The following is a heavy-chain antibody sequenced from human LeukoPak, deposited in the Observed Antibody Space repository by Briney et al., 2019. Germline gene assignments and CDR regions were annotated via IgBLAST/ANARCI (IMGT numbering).Heavy chain of an antibody. Sequence: PGGSLRLSCAASGFTFSSHLMHWVRQAPGKGLVWVSRISSDGTYTNYADSVRGRFTISRDNAKNSLYLQMNSLRAEDTAVYYCVRGNPFGGYWGQGTLVTVSS. V-gene: IGHV3-74*01. D-gene: IGHD2-15*01. J-gene: IGHJ4*02. CDR1: GFTFSSHL. CDR2: ISSDGTYT. CDR3: VRGNPFGGY.